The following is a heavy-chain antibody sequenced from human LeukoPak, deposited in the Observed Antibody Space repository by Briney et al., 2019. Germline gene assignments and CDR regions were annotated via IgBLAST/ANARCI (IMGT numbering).Heavy chain of an antibody. Sequence: SETLSLTCAVYGGSFSNHYWSWIRQPPGKGLEWIGEINQSGSTNYNPSLKSRVTISVDTSKNQFSLKLSSVTAADTTVYYCASQHSSGWTNWFDPWGQGTLVTVSS. CDR2: INQSGST. V-gene: IGHV4-34*01. CDR1: GGSFSNHY. D-gene: IGHD6-19*01. J-gene: IGHJ5*02. CDR3: ASQHSSGWTNWFDP.